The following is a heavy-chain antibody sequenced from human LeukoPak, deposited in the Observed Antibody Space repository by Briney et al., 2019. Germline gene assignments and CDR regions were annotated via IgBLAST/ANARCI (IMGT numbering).Heavy chain of an antibody. CDR1: GFTVSSNY. V-gene: IGHV3-53*01. J-gene: IGHJ4*02. CDR3: AKDSSSWYYFDY. Sequence: GGSLRLSCAASGFTVSSNYMSWVRQAPGKGLEWVSVIYSGGSTYYADSVKGRFTISRDNSKNTLYLQMNSLRAEDTAVYYCAKDSSSWYYFDYWGQGTLVTVSS. D-gene: IGHD6-13*01. CDR2: IYSGGST.